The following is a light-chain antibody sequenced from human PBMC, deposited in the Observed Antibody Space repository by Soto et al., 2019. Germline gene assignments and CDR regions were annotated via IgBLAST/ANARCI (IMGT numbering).Light chain of an antibody. CDR1: QSVSSSY. CDR3: QQRSDSIT. CDR2: GAS. V-gene: IGKV3D-20*02. Sequence: EIVLTPSPGTLSLSPGERATLSCRASQSVSSSYLAWYQQKPGQAPRLLIYGASSRATGIPDRFSGSGSGTEFTLTISSLQSEDFAVYYCQQRSDSITFGQGTRLENK. J-gene: IGKJ5*01.